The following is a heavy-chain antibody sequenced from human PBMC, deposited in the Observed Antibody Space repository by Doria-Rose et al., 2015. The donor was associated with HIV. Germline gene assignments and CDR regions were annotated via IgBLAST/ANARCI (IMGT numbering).Heavy chain of an antibody. CDR3: AKAPIIGPKYYFYMDV. D-gene: IGHD3-3*01. CDR2: ISWDSGAN. V-gene: IGHV3-9*01. Sequence: VQLVQSGGGLGQPGRSLRLSCVGSGFSFESYAMHWVRLAPGKGLAWVAGISWDSGANGNADSVEGRFTISRDNAKKSVYLEMRSLRPEDTAFYYCAKAPIIGPKYYFYMDVWGKGTSVTVSS. J-gene: IGHJ6*03. CDR1: GFSFESYA.